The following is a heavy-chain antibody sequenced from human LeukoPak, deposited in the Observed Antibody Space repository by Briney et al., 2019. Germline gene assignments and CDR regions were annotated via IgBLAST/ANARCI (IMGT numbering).Heavy chain of an antibody. V-gene: IGHV4-4*07. CDR1: GGPIYSYY. CDR2: LYPGGSP. CDR3: ARLRFYDSTGYSPGHYMDV. Sequence: SETLSLTCTVSGGPIYSYYWSWIRQTAGKGLEWIGRLYPGGSPNYNPSLKSRVTMSVDTSKKQFALKLNTVTAADTAVYYCARLRFYDSTGYSPGHYMDVWGKGTTVTVSS. J-gene: IGHJ6*03. D-gene: IGHD3-22*01.